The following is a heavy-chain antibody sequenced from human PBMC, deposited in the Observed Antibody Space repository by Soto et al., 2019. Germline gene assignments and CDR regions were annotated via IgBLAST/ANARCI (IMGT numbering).Heavy chain of an antibody. V-gene: IGHV3-30*03. J-gene: IGHJ4*02. CDR3: ARDYYYDSSGYYAGFDY. Sequence: GGSLRLSCAVSGFTFSSYGMHWVRQAPGKGLEWVAHISYDGSNEHYVDSVKGRFTISRDNSKNTLYLQMNSLRAEDTAVYYCARDYYYDSSGYYAGFDYWGQGTLVTVSS. CDR1: GFTFSSYG. CDR2: ISYDGSNE. D-gene: IGHD3-22*01.